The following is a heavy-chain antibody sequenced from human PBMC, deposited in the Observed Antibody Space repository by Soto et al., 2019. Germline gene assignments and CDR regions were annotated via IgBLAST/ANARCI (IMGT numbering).Heavy chain of an antibody. Sequence: QVQLVQSGAEVKKPGASVKVSCKASGYIFTNYGFNWVRQAPGQGLEWMGWISAYNGHANYAQMLQARVTMTTDTSTSTAYMELRSLGSDDPAVYYCARDRGPWGQGTLVTVSS. CDR2: ISAYNGHA. CDR1: GYIFTNYG. V-gene: IGHV1-18*01. CDR3: ARDRGP. J-gene: IGHJ5*02.